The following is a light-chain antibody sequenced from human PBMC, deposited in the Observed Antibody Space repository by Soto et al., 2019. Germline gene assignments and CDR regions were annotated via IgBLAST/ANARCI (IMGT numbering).Light chain of an antibody. V-gene: IGLV2-14*01. J-gene: IGLJ1*01. CDR1: NSDVGLYDF. Sequence: QSALTQPASVSGTPGQSITISCTGSNSDVGLYDFVSWYQHHPGRAPKLIVSEVSHRPSGISNRFSGSKSGNTASLTISGLQSEDEADYYCISYTSDDVRNVFGTGTKVTV. CDR2: EVS. CDR3: ISYTSDDVRNV.